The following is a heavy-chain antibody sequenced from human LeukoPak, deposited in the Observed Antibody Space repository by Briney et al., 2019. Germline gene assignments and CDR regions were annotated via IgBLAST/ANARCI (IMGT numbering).Heavy chain of an antibody. V-gene: IGHV3-23*01. Sequence: PGGSPRLSCAASGFTFSSYAMSWVRQAPGKGLEWVSAISGSGGSTYYADSVKGRFTISRDNSKNTLYLQMNSLRAEDTAVYYCAKGRGYSSGYYYWGQGTLVTVSS. J-gene: IGHJ4*02. CDR1: GFTFSSYA. D-gene: IGHD3-22*01. CDR2: ISGSGGST. CDR3: AKGRGYSSGYYY.